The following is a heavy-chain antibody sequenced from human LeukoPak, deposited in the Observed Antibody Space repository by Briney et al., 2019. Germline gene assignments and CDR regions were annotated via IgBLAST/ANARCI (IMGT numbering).Heavy chain of an antibody. J-gene: IGHJ4*02. CDR1: GYSFTSYW. V-gene: IGHV5-51*01. CDR2: IYPDDSDT. Sequence: KIGESLKISCKGSGYSFTSYWIGWVRQMPGKGLEWMGIIYPDDSDTRYSPSLQGQVTTSADKSISTAYLQWSSLKASDTAMYYCARLERYDILTGYYGDYWGQGTLVTVSS. CDR3: ARLERYDILTGYYGDY. D-gene: IGHD3-9*01.